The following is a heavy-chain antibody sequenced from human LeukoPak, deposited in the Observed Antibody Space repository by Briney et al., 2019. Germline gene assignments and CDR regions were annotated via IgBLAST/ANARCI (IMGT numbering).Heavy chain of an antibody. J-gene: IGHJ4*02. CDR2: INHSGST. CDR3: ARARGWLFHFDY. D-gene: IGHD3-22*01. V-gene: IGHV4-34*01. CDR1: GGSFSGYY. Sequence: SETLSLTCAVYGGSFSGYYWSWIRQPPGKGLEWIGEINHSGSTNYNPSLKSRVTISVDTSKNQFSLKLSSVTAADTAVYYCARARGWLFHFDYWAREPWSPSPQ.